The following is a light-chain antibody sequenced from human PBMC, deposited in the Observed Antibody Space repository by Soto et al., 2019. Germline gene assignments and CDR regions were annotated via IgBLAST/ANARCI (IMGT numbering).Light chain of an antibody. V-gene: IGLV2-18*01. CDR2: EVS. J-gene: IGLJ1*01. CDR3: SLYTSSSTYV. Sequence: QSALTQPPSVSGSPGQSVTISCTGTSSDVGSYNRVPWYQQPPGTAPKLMLYEVSNRPSGVPDRFSGSKSGNTASLTISGLQAEDEADYYCSLYTSSSTYVFGTGTKLTVL. CDR1: SSDVGSYNR.